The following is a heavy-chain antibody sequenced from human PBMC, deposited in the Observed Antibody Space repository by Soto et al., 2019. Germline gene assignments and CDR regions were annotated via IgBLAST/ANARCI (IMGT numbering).Heavy chain of an antibody. V-gene: IGHV1-69*13. CDR3: ARDLAGKAFDP. Sequence: ASVKLSCKASGGTFSSYALSWVRQAPGQGLEWMGGIIPIFGTANYAQKFQGRVTITVDESTSTAYMELSSLRSEDTAVYYCARDLAGKAFDPQGRGTLVTVSS. J-gene: IGHJ5*02. D-gene: IGHD3-10*01. CDR1: GGTFSSYA. CDR2: IIPIFGTA.